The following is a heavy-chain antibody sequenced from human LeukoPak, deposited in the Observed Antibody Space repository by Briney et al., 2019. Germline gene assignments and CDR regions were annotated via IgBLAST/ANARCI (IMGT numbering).Heavy chain of an antibody. J-gene: IGHJ4*02. CDR1: GYSLTNYW. CDR3: ARSWITGYGTVLDY. Sequence: GESLKISCKGSGYSLTNYWIGWVRRMPGKGLEWMGIIYPGDSDTRYSPSFQGQVTISADKSIGTAYLQWSSLKASDTAIYYCARSWITGYGTVLDYWGQGTLVTVSS. D-gene: IGHD5-18*01. V-gene: IGHV5-51*01. CDR2: IYPGDSDT.